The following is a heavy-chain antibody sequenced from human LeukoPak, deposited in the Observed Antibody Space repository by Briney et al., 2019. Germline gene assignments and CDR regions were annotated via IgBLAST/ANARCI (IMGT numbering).Heavy chain of an antibody. CDR1: GFTFNTYT. Sequence: GGSLRLSCAASGFTFNTYTMNWVRQAPGKGLEWVSSISGSSIYINYADSVKGRFTISSDNAKNSLYLQMNSLRAEDTAVYYCARALYDSSGYYFDYWGQGTLVTVSS. V-gene: IGHV3-21*01. D-gene: IGHD3-22*01. J-gene: IGHJ4*02. CDR3: ARALYDSSGYYFDY. CDR2: ISGSSIYI.